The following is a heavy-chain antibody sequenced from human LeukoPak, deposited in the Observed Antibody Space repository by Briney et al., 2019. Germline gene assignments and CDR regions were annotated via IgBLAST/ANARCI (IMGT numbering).Heavy chain of an antibody. J-gene: IGHJ6*03. Sequence: GGSLRLSCSASGFTFTNYWMHWVRQAPGKGLVWVSRINSDGSSTSYADSVKGRFTISRDNAKNTLYLQMNSLRAEDTAVYYCARAAPADVYYYYYMDVWGKGTTVTVSS. V-gene: IGHV3-74*01. CDR1: GFTFTNYW. CDR2: INSDGSST. CDR3: ARAAPADVYYYYYMDV.